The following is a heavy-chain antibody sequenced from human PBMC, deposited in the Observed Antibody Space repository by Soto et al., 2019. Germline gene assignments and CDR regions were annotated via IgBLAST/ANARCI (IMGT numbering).Heavy chain of an antibody. V-gene: IGHV4-4*02. D-gene: IGHD5-18*01. CDR2: IYHSGST. CDR3: ARDSLGPGYITFSFDGLDV. J-gene: IGHJ6*04. CDR1: GCSVSSSNW. Sequence: PSETLSLTCTVSGCSVSSSNWWSWFRQPPGKGLEWIGEIYHSGSTNYNPSLKSRVTISVDKSKNQFSLKVNSVTAADTAVYYCARDSLGPGYITFSFDGLDVWGTGITVTV.